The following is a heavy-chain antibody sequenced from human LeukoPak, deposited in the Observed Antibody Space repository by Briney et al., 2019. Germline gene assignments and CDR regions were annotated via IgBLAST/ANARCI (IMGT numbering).Heavy chain of an antibody. CDR2: ITNSGNSK. D-gene: IGHD1-14*01. J-gene: IGHJ4*01. Sequence: GGSLRLSCAASEFTFSSYSMNWVRQAPGKGLEWVSYITNSGNSKSYADSVKGRFTISRDNSKNTLYLQMNSLRAEDTAIYYCVRDIKSHYLDYWGQGTLVTVSS. V-gene: IGHV3-48*01. CDR1: EFTFSSYS. CDR3: VRDIKSHYLDY.